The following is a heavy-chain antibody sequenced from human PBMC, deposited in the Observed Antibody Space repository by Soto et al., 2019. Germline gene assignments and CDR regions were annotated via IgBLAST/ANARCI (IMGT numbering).Heavy chain of an antibody. Sequence: EVQLVESGGCLIQPGGFLLLSCAASGFTISNNYMTWVRQAPGKGLEWVSLIDSGGDTYYADSVKGRFTLSRDSSKNPLYLQGNSLRAEDTAVYSGARWGSLDYYYGIDVCGQGTTVTVSS. D-gene: IGHD7-27*01. CDR1: GFTISNNY. V-gene: IGHV3-53*01. J-gene: IGHJ6*02. CDR3: ARWGSLDYYYGIDV. CDR2: IDSGGDT.